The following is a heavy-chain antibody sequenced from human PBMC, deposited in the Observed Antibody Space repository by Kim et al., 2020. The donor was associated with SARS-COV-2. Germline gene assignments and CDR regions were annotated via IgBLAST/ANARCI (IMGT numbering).Heavy chain of an antibody. J-gene: IGHJ6*02. CDR3: ARDSESGYYGMDV. V-gene: IGHV4-31*02. D-gene: IGHD3-10*01. Sequence: YNPSLNSRVTISVDTSKNLFSLKLSSVTAADTAVYYCARDSESGYYGMDVWGQGTTVTVSS.